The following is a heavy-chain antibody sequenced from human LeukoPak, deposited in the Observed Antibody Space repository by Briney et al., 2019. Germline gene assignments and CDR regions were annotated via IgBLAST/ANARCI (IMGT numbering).Heavy chain of an antibody. CDR3: ARTYPKYYDVWSGYYRHYMDV. V-gene: IGHV1-8*03. Sequence: ASVKVSCKASGYTFTNYDINWVRQATGQGLEWMGWMNPNSGNTGYAQKFQGRVTITRNTSISTAYMELSSLRSEDTALYYCARTYPKYYDVWSGYYRHYMDVWGKGTTVTVSS. J-gene: IGHJ6*03. CDR2: MNPNSGNT. D-gene: IGHD3-3*01. CDR1: GYTFTNYD.